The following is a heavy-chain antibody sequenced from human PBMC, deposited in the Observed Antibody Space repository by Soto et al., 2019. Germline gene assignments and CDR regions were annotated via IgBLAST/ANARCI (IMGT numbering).Heavy chain of an antibody. CDR2: IGGSGVNT. D-gene: IGHD1-26*01. V-gene: IGHV3-23*01. Sequence: EVQLLESGGGLVQPGGSLRVSCAASGFTFRSYAMSWVRQAPGKGLEWVSLIGGSGVNTVYADSVKGRFTISRDNSKNTLYLQVNSLRPDDTAVYYCAKSGSIHWDYFDCWGQGTLVTVSS. CDR1: GFTFRSYA. CDR3: AKSGSIHWDYFDC. J-gene: IGHJ4*02.